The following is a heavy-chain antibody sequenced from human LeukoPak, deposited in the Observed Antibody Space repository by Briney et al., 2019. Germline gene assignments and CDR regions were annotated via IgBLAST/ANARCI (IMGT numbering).Heavy chain of an antibody. V-gene: IGHV1-2*02. CDR3: ARDYGSGWDGDY. CDR1: GYTFTGYY. J-gene: IGHJ4*02. CDR2: INPNSGGT. Sequence: ASVKVSCKASGYTFTGYYMRWVRQAPGQGLEWMGWINPNSGGTNYAQKFQGRVTMTRDTSIGTAYMELSRLRSDDTAVYYCARDYGSGWDGDYWGQGTLVTVSS. D-gene: IGHD6-19*01.